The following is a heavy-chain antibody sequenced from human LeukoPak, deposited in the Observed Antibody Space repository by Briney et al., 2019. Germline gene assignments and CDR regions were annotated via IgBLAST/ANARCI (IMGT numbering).Heavy chain of an antibody. CDR1: GFTFSSYE. J-gene: IGHJ4*01. V-gene: IGHV3-48*03. CDR2: ISSSSSTM. CDR3: ARDGTAAGLYFDL. Sequence: GGSLRLSCAASGFTFSSYEMNWVRQAPGKGLEWVSYISSSSSTMYYADSVKGRFTISRDNTKNSLSLQLNGLRAEDTAVYYCARDGTAAGLYFDLWGQGTLVTVSS. D-gene: IGHD6-13*01.